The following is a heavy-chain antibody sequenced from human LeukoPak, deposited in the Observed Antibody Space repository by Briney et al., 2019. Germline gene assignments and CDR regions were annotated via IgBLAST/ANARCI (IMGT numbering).Heavy chain of an antibody. CDR2: INHSGST. CDR1: GGSISSYY. D-gene: IGHD3-10*01. V-gene: IGHV4-34*01. Sequence: SETLSLTCTVSGGSISSYYWSWIRQPPGKGLEWIGEINHSGSTNYNPSLKSRVTISVDTSKNQFSLKLSSVTAADTAVYYCARGLYYYGSGSYWTYMDVWGKGTTVTISS. J-gene: IGHJ6*03. CDR3: ARGLYYYGSGSYWTYMDV.